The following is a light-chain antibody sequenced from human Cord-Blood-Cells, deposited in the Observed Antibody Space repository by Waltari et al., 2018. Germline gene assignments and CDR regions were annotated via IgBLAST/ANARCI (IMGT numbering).Light chain of an antibody. CDR2: YYSDSDK. Sequence: QPVLTQPPSSSASPGESARLTCTLPSDINVGSYNIYWYQQKPGSPPWYLLYYYSDSDKGQGSGVPSRCSGSKDASAYTGILLIAGLQSEEEADYDCMILPSNASGVCGGGTKLTVL. V-gene: IGLV5-37*01. J-gene: IGLJ2*01. CDR1: SDINVGSYN. CDR3: MILPSNASGV.